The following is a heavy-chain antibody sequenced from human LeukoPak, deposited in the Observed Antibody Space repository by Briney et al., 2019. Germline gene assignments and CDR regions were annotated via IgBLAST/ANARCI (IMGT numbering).Heavy chain of an antibody. D-gene: IGHD6-6*01. V-gene: IGHV3-30*04. J-gene: IGHJ4*02. CDR2: KSLDGVNK. CDR3: ARDRAPWLVQGIDY. CDR1: GFTFSSYA. Sequence: GGSLRLSCAASGFTFSSYAMHSVRQAPGKGLGRGAVKSLDGVNKYYAESVNGRVTIYRENSNNALYLKMNSLRAEDPAVYYCARDRAPWLVQGIDYWGQGTLVTVSS.